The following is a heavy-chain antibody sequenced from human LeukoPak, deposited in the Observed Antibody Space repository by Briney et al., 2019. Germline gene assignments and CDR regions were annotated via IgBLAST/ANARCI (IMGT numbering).Heavy chain of an antibody. V-gene: IGHV3-48*01. CDR2: ISSSSSTI. Sequence: PGGSLRLSCAASGFTFSSYSMNWVRQAPGKGPEWVSYISSSSSTIYYADSVKGRFTISRDNAKNSLYLQMNSLRAEDTAVYYCARWSYDSSGYSFDYWGQGTLVTVSS. D-gene: IGHD3-22*01. CDR1: GFTFSSYS. CDR3: ARWSYDSSGYSFDY. J-gene: IGHJ4*02.